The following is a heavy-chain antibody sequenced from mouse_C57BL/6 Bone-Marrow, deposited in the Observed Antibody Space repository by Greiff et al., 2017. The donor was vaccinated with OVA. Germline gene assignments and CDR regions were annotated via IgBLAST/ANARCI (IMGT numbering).Heavy chain of an antibody. CDR2: IDPTNDYT. V-gene: IGHV1-4*01. J-gene: IGHJ2*01. CDR1: GYTFTSYT. Sequence: QVQLLQSGAELARPGASVKMSCKASGYTFTSYTIHWVKQRPGQGLEWIGYIDPTNDYTNYNQKFKGKATLTADKSSSTAYMQLSSLTSEDSAVYYCTRGYYFDYWGQGTTLTVSS. CDR3: TRGYYFDY.